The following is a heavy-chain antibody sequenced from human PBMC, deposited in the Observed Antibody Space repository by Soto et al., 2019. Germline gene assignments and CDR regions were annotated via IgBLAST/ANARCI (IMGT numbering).Heavy chain of an antibody. Sequence: VGSLRLSCAASGFTFSSYDMHWVRQATGKGLEWVSAIGTAGDTYYPGSVKGRFTISRENAKNSLYLQMNSLRAGDTAVYYCARGGASGWYYYYYGMDVWGQRTTVTVSS. J-gene: IGHJ6*02. CDR3: ARGGASGWYYYYYGMDV. CDR2: IGTAGDT. D-gene: IGHD6-19*01. CDR1: GFTFSSYD. V-gene: IGHV3-13*01.